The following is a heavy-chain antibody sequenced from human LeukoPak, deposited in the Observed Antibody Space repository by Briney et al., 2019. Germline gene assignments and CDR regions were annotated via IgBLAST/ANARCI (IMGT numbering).Heavy chain of an antibody. V-gene: IGHV1-46*01. D-gene: IGHD6-13*01. CDR3: ARDGREQLVPSDY. CDR1: GYLFTTYG. J-gene: IGHJ4*02. Sequence: ASVKVSCKTSGYLFTTYGISWVRQAPGQGLEWMGIINPSGGSTSYAQKFQGRVTMTRDTSTSTVYMELSSLRSEDTAVYYCARDGREQLVPSDYWGQGTLVTVSS. CDR2: INPSGGST.